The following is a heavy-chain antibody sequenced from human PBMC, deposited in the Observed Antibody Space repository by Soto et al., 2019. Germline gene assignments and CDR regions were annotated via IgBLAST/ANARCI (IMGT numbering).Heavy chain of an antibody. CDR1: GFTFSSYA. J-gene: IGHJ4*02. V-gene: IGHV3-23*01. CDR2: ISGSGGSK. Sequence: GVLRLSCAASGFTFSSYAMSWVRQAPGEGLEWVAAISGSGGSKYYADSVTGRFTISRDHSKNTLSLQMDSLTAEDTAVYYCARDWNAGIFDYWGRGTLVTVSS. D-gene: IGHD1-1*01. CDR3: ARDWNAGIFDY.